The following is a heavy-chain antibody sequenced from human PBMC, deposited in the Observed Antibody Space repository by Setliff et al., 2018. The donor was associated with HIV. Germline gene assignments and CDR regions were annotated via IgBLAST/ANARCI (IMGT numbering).Heavy chain of an antibody. CDR3: ARGPTTVTNYYYYYMDV. D-gene: IGHD4-17*01. CDR2: ISSKRTSI. J-gene: IGHJ6*03. CDR1: GFSFDDYC. Sequence: AVGSLRLSCEASGFSFDDYCMNWVRQAPGKGLEWVSYISSKRTSIYYADSVKGRFTISRDNDNNSLYLQMSGLSAEDTAVYYCARGPTTVTNYYYYYMDVWGKGTTVTVSS. V-gene: IGHV3-48*01.